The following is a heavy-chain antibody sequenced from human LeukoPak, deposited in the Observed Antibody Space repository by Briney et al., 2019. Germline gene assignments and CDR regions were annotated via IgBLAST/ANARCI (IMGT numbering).Heavy chain of an antibody. CDR2: INPNSGGT. CDR3: ARDYYDSSGYFDY. D-gene: IGHD3-22*01. V-gene: IGHV1-2*02. J-gene: IGHJ4*02. Sequence: ASVKVSCKASGYTFTGYYMPWVRQAPGQGLEWMGWINPNSGGTNYAQKFQGRVTMTRDTSISTAYMELSRLRSDDTAVYYCARDYYDSSGYFDYWGQGTLVTVSS. CDR1: GYTFTGYY.